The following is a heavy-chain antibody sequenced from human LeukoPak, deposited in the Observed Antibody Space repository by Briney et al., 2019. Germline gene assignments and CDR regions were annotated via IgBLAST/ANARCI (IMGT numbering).Heavy chain of an antibody. Sequence: GASVKVSCKASGYTFTSYDINWVRQATGQGLEWMGWMNPNSGNTGYVQKFQGRVTMTRNTSISTAYMELSSLRSEDTAVYYCARGGGPSRKRWFDPWGQGTLVTVSS. CDR1: GYTFTSYD. CDR2: MNPNSGNT. D-gene: IGHD6-13*01. J-gene: IGHJ5*02. CDR3: ARGGGPSRKRWFDP. V-gene: IGHV1-8*01.